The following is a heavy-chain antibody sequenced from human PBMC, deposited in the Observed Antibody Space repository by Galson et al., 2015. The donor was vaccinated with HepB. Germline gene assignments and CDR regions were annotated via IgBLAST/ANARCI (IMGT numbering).Heavy chain of an antibody. Sequence: QSGAEVKKPGESLKISCKGSGYSFTSYWIGWVRQMPGKGLEWMGIIYPGDSDTRYSPSFQGQVTISADKSISTAYLQWSSLKASDTAMYYCARSKGDCSGGSCYYYYGMDVWGQGTTVTVSS. J-gene: IGHJ6*02. V-gene: IGHV5-51*01. D-gene: IGHD2-15*01. CDR2: IYPGDSDT. CDR3: ARSKGDCSGGSCYYYYGMDV. CDR1: GYSFTSYW.